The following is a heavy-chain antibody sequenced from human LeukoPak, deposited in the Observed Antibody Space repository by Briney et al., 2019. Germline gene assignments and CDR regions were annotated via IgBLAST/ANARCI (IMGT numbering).Heavy chain of an antibody. CDR1: GFTFSSYS. CDR2: IYSGGKT. Sequence: GGSLRLSCAASGFTFSSYSMNWVRQAPGKGLEWVSLIYSGGKTYYADSVKGRFTISRDNAKNSLYLQMNSLSAEDTAVYYCARAQKYSYDAFDIWGQGTMVTVSS. V-gene: IGHV3-21*01. J-gene: IGHJ3*02. CDR3: ARAQKYSYDAFDI. D-gene: IGHD4-11*01.